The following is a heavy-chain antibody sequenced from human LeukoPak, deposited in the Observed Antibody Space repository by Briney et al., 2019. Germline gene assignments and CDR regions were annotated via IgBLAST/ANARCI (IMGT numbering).Heavy chain of an antibody. D-gene: IGHD1-26*01. J-gene: IGHJ4*02. V-gene: IGHV4-39*01. Sequence: SETLSLTCTVSGGSISSSSYYWGWIRQPPGKGLEWIGSIYYSGSTYYNPSLKSRVTISVDTSKNQFSLKLSSVTAADTAVYYCARSLMWELQQDSIFFDYWGQGTLVTVSS. CDR2: IYYSGST. CDR3: ARSLMWELQQDSIFFDY. CDR1: GGSISSSSYY.